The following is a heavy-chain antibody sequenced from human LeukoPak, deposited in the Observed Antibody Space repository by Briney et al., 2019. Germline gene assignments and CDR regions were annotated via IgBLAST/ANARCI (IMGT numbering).Heavy chain of an antibody. J-gene: IGHJ4*02. CDR3: ARDLYGDRDY. CDR2: INPDGSYT. V-gene: IGHV3-74*01. CDR1: GFTFSSYW. Sequence: GGSLRLSCAASGFTFSSYWVHWVRQPTGQGLVWVSRINPDGSYTSYADSVKGRFTISRDNAENTVYLHMNSLRAEDTAVYYCARDLYGDRDYWGQGTLVTVSS. D-gene: IGHD4-17*01.